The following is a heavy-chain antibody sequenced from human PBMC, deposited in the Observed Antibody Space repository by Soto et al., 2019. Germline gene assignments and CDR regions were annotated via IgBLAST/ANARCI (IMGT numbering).Heavy chain of an antibody. CDR3: ARKYSGSYDY. CDR2: IYYSGST. D-gene: IGHD1-26*01. V-gene: IGHV4-59*01. Sequence: PSETLSLTCTVSGGSISSYYWSWIRQPPGKGLEWIGYIYYSGSTNYNPSLKSRVTISVDTSKNQFSLKLSSVTAADTAVYYCARKYSGSYDYWGQGTLVTVYS. J-gene: IGHJ4*02. CDR1: GGSISSYY.